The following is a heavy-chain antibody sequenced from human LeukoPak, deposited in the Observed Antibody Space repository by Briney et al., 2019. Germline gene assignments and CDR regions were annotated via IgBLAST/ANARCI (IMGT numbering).Heavy chain of an antibody. Sequence: ASVKVSCKASGYNFAGYYIHWVRQAPRQGLEWMGWINTNNGDTKYAHKFQGRVTMTRDTSISTAYMDLSSLRLDDAAVYYCAKAPPVIRWFDPWGQGTLVTVSS. CDR2: INTNNGDT. CDR3: AKAPPVIRWFDP. D-gene: IGHD3-10*01. J-gene: IGHJ5*02. V-gene: IGHV1-2*07. CDR1: GYNFAGYY.